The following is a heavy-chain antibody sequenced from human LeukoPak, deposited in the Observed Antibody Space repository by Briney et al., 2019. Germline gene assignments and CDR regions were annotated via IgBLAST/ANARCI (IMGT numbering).Heavy chain of an antibody. V-gene: IGHV3-53*01. Sequence: GGSLRLSCAASGFIVNSDYMHWVRPPPAKGLEWVSVIHSGGSPYYANSVKGRFTMSRDNSKNTLYLQMNSLRAEDTAVYYCARAKVGDIRWFDPWGQGTMVTVSS. CDR2: IHSGGSP. CDR1: GFIVNSDY. J-gene: IGHJ5*02. CDR3: ARAKVGDIRWFDP. D-gene: IGHD3-22*01.